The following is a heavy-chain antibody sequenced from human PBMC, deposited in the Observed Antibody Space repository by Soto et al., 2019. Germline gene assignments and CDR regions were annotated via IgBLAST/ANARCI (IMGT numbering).Heavy chain of an antibody. D-gene: IGHD6-13*01. CDR2: ISYDGSNK. J-gene: IGHJ6*02. CDR3: AKDREGSSWQFYYYYGMDV. CDR1: GFTFSSYG. Sequence: GGSLRLSCAASGFTFSSYGMHWVRQAPGKGLEWVAVISYDGSNKYYADSVKGRFTISRDNSKNTLYLQMNSLRAEDTAVYYCAKDREGSSWQFYYYYGMDVWGQGTTVTVSS. V-gene: IGHV3-30*18.